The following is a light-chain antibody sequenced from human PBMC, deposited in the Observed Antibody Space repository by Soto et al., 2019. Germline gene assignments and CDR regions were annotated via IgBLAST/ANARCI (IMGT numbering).Light chain of an antibody. CDR3: QQYSAYPYT. Sequence: DIQMTQSPSTLSAFVGDTVTITCRASQSISHWLAWYQQRPGRAPKLLIYDASSLESGVPSRFSGSGSGTEFTLTISSLQPDDFATYYCQQYSAYPYTFGQGPRWIS. CDR2: DAS. J-gene: IGKJ2*01. V-gene: IGKV1-5*01. CDR1: QSISHW.